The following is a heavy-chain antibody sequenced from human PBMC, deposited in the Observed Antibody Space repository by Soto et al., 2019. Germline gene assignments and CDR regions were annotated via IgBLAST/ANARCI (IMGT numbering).Heavy chain of an antibody. D-gene: IGHD4-17*01. Sequence: GGSLRLSCAASGFTFSTYAMSWVRQAPGKGLEWASAISAGGGSTYYADSVKGRFTISRDNSINTLYLQMDSLSTEDTAVYYCAHPRGYGVFDAYDIWGQGAMVTVSS. J-gene: IGHJ3*02. CDR1: GFTFSTYA. CDR3: AHPRGYGVFDAYDI. V-gene: IGHV3-23*01. CDR2: ISAGGGST.